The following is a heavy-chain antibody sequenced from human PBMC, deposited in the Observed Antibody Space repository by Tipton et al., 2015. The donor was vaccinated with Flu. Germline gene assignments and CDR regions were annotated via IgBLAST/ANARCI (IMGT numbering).Heavy chain of an antibody. J-gene: IGHJ4*02. Sequence: LRLSCSVSGGSIISTNYFWSWIRQSPGKGLEWIGTIYHGGRTYYNPSLKSRVTISADTSKNKFSLELRSVTAADTAVYYCARIYYYGSGDYYLDSWGQGTLVTVSS. V-gene: IGHV4-39*07. D-gene: IGHD3-10*01. CDR3: ARIYYYGSGDYYLDS. CDR1: GGSIISTNYF. CDR2: IYHGGRT.